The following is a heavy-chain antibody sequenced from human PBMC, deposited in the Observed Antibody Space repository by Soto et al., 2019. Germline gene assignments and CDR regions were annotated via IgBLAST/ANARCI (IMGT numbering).Heavy chain of an antibody. D-gene: IGHD2-2*01. CDR2: IFYTGST. CDR1: GGSISSTTYY. J-gene: IGHJ6*02. V-gene: IGHV4-39*02. Sequence: SETLSLTCTVSGGSISSTTYYWAWIRHPPGKGLEWIGSIFYTGSTYYNPSLKSRLTISVDTSKNHFSLKLTSVTAADTAVYYCARGWVVPAAMQDYYYYGMDVWGQGTTVT. CDR3: ARGWVVPAAMQDYYYYGMDV.